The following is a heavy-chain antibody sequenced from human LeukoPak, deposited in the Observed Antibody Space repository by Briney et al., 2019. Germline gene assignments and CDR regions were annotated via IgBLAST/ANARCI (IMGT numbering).Heavy chain of an antibody. J-gene: IGHJ4*02. CDR1: GFTFSSYS. Sequence: PGGSLRLSCAASGFTFSSYSMNWVRQAPGKGLEWVGRIKSKTEGATRDFAAPVKGRFTISRDDSKNTLYLQMNSLKTEDTAVYYCGLGSGRSDFDYWGQGTLVTVSS. D-gene: IGHD3-10*01. CDR2: IKSKTEGATR. V-gene: IGHV3-15*01. CDR3: GLGSGRSDFDY.